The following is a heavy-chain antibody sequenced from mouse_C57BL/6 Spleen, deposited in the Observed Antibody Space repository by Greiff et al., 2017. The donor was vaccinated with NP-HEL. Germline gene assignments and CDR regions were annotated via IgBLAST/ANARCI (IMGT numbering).Heavy chain of an antibody. J-gene: IGHJ4*01. CDR2: IDPSSGGT. CDR1: GYTFTSYW. D-gene: IGHD2-1*01. CDR3: ARDGTVDAMDY. V-gene: IGHV1-72*01. Sequence: VQLQQPGAELVKPGASVKLSCKASGYTFTSYWMHWVKQRPGRGLEWIGRIDPSSGGTNYNEKFKSKATLTVDKPSSTAYMQLSSLTSEDSAVYYCARDGTVDAMDYWGKGTSVTVSS.